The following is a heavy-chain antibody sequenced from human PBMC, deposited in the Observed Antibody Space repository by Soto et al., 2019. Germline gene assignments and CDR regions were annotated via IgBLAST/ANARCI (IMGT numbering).Heavy chain of an antibody. D-gene: IGHD3-22*01. V-gene: IGHV3-33*01. J-gene: IGHJ4*02. Sequence: GGSLKLSYGASGFPCSSHGIHWVLQAQGKGLQWVAVIWYDGSNKYYADSVKGRFTISRDNSKNTLYLQMNSLRAEDTAVYYCARDRNYDSSGYYPERFDYWGQGTLVTVSS. CDR2: IWYDGSNK. CDR1: GFPCSSHG. CDR3: ARDRNYDSSGYYPERFDY.